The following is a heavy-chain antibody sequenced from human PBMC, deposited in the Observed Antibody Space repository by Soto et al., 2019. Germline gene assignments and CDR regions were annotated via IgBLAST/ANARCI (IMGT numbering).Heavy chain of an antibody. J-gene: IGHJ4*02. V-gene: IGHV4-31*03. CDR3: ARVGRFGELLFDY. Sequence: SETLSLTCTFSGGSISSGGYYWSWIRQHPGKGLEWIGYIYYSGSTYYNPSLKSRVTISVDTSKNQFSLKLSSVTAADTAVYYCARVGRFGELLFDYWGQGTLVTVSS. CDR1: GGSISSGGYY. D-gene: IGHD3-10*01. CDR2: IYYSGST.